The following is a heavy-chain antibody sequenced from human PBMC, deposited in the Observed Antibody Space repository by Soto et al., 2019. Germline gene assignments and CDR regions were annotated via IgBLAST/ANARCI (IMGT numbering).Heavy chain of an antibody. CDR1: GGSISSYY. CDR2: IYYSGST. Sequence: QVQLQESGPGLVKPSETLSLTCTVSGGSISSYYWSWNRQPPGKGLEWIGYIYYSGSTNYNASLKSRVTISVDSSKNQFSLKLRSVTAADTAVYYCARALILTGYYIHDAFDIWGQGTMVTVSS. V-gene: IGHV4-59*01. J-gene: IGHJ3*02. D-gene: IGHD3-9*01. CDR3: ARALILTGYYIHDAFDI.